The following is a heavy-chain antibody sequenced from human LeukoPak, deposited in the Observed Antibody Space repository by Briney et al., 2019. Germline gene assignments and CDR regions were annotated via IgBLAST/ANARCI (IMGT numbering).Heavy chain of an antibody. D-gene: IGHD6-6*01. CDR3: ARNPLVSPDAFDI. V-gene: IGHV1-69*13. J-gene: IGHJ3*02. CDR1: GGTFSSYA. Sequence: PVKVSCKASGGTFSSYAISWVRQAPGQGLEWMGGIIPIFGTANYAQKFQGRVTITADDSTSTAYMELSSLRSEDTAVYYCARNPLVSPDAFDIWGQGTMVTVSS. CDR2: IIPIFGTA.